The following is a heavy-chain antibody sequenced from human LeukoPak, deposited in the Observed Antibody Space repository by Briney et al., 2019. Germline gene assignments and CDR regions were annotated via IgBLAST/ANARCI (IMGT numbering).Heavy chain of an antibody. V-gene: IGHV3-48*03. D-gene: IGHD6-19*01. J-gene: IGHJ4*02. CDR3: ARSGELYSSGWYYFPVDY. CDR2: ISSSGSTI. CDR1: GFTFSSYE. Sequence: PGGSLRLSCAASGFTFSSYEMNWVRQAPGKGLEWVSYISSSGSTIYYADSVKGRFTISRDNAKNSLYLQMNSLRAEDTAVYYCARSGELYSSGWYYFPVDYWGQGTLVTVSS.